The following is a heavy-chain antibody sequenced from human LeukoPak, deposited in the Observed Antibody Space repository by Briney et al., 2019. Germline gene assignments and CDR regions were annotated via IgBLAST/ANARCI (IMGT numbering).Heavy chain of an antibody. D-gene: IGHD6-13*01. CDR2: IYYSGST. CDR3: ARGSSLPLDY. J-gene: IGHJ4*02. V-gene: IGHV4-59*01. Sequence: ESSETLSLTCTVSGGSISSYYWSWIRQPPGKGLEWIGYIYYSGSTNYNPSLKSRVTISVDTSKNQFSLKLSSVTAADTAVYYCARGSSLPLDYWGQETLVTVSS. CDR1: GGSISSYY.